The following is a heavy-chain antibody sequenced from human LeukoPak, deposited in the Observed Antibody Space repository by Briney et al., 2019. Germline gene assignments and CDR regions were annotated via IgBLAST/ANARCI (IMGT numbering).Heavy chain of an antibody. CDR2: ITGSGLSP. D-gene: IGHD3-3*01. CDR3: AKETTISGVVTAFDY. J-gene: IGHJ4*02. Sequence: GGSQRLSCAASGFTFSSYAMSWVRQAPGKGLEWVSAITGSGLSPYLADSVKDRFTISRDNSKNTLYLQMNGLRAEDTAIYYCAKETTISGVVTAFDYWGQGTLVSVSS. V-gene: IGHV3-23*01. CDR1: GFTFSSYA.